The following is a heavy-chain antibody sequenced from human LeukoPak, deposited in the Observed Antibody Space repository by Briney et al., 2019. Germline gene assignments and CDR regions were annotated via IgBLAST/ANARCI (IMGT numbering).Heavy chain of an antibody. D-gene: IGHD3-22*01. V-gene: IGHV3-74*01. CDR1: GFTYSSYW. Sequence: GGSLRLSCAASGFTYSSYWMHWVPQAPGKELVWVSRINSDGSSISYADSVKGRFTISRDNAKNTLYLQMNSLRAEDTVVYYCARGGYYSHDAFDIWGQGTMVTVSS. CDR3: ARGGYYSHDAFDI. CDR2: INSDGSSI. J-gene: IGHJ3*02.